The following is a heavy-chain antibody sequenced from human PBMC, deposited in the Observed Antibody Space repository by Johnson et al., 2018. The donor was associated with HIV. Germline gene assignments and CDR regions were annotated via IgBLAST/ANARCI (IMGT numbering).Heavy chain of an antibody. V-gene: IGHV3-33*06. CDR1: GFTFSNYG. J-gene: IGHJ3*02. Sequence: QVQLVESGGGVVQPGRSLRLSCAASGFTFSNYGMHWVRQAPGKGLEWVAVTWFDGSNKYYSDSVKGRFTISRDSSKNTLYLQMNSLRAEDTAVYYCAKTEDAFDIWGQGTMVTVSS. CDR2: TWFDGSNK. CDR3: AKTEDAFDI.